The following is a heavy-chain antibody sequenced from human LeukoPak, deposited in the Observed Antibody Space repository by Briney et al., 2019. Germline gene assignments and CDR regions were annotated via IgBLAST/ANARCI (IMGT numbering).Heavy chain of an antibody. J-gene: IGHJ4*02. CDR1: GCTFTGYY. V-gene: IGHV1-2*02. D-gene: IGHD2-2*01. CDR2: INPHSGGT. Sequence: ASVKVSCKASGCTFTGYYIHWVRQAPGQGLECMGWINPHSGGTNYAQKFQGGVTMTRDTSITTAYMELSSLRSDDTAVYYCARDVGEYCSSTNCYASHYWGQGTLVTVSS. CDR3: ARDVGEYCSSTNCYASHY.